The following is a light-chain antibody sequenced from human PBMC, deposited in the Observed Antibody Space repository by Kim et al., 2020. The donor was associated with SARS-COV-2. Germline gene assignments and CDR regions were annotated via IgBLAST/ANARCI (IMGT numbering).Light chain of an antibody. V-gene: IGKV3-15*01. J-gene: IGKJ2*01. CDR1: QTVSSN. CDR3: QQYHNWPPAT. Sequence: EIVMTQSPATLSMSPGERATLSCRASQTVSSNLAWYQQKPGQAPRRLIYGASTRATGIPARFSGSGSGTEFTLTISSLQSEDFAIYYCQQYHNWPPATFGQGTKLEI. CDR2: GAS.